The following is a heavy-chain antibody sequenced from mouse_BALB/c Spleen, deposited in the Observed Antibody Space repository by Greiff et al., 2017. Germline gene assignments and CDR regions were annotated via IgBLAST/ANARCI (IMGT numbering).Heavy chain of an antibody. CDR1: GYTFTSYW. CDR2: INPSNGRT. D-gene: IGHD4-1*01. CDR3: ARTGYAMDY. Sequence: VQLQQPGADLVKPGASVKLSCKASGYTFTSYWMHWVKQRPGQGLEWIGEINPSNGRTNYNEKFKSKATLTVDKSSSTAYMQLSSLTSEDSAVYYCARTGYAMDYWGQGTSVTVSS. V-gene: IGHV1S81*02. J-gene: IGHJ4*01.